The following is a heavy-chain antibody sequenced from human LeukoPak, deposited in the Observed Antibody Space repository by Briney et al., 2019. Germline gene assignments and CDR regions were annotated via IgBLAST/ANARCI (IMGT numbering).Heavy chain of an antibody. J-gene: IGHJ4*02. CDR1: GFTFSSYE. V-gene: IGHV3-21*01. CDR2: IGSSSSYI. CDR3: ATTPAAKGKFLSDS. Sequence: GGSLRLSCAASGFTFSSYEMNWVRQAPGKGLEWVSSIGSSSSYIYSGDSVKGRFTISRDNAENSLYLQMNSLRAEDTAVYYCATTPAAKGKFLSDSWGQGTLVTVFS. D-gene: IGHD5-18*01.